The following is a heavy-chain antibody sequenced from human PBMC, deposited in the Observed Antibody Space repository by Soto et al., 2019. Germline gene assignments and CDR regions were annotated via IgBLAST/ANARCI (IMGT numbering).Heavy chain of an antibody. CDR3: ARDRASSGGNTFDV. J-gene: IGHJ3*01. CDR1: GYTFTGYY. CDR2: INPNSGGT. D-gene: IGHD3-16*01. Sequence: SVKVSCKASGYTFTGYYIHWMRQAPGQGLEWMGWINPNSGGTNYSQKFQGRLTMTRDTSISTAYMELSRLTSDDTVVYYCARDRASSGGNTFDVWGQGTMVTVSS. V-gene: IGHV1-2*02.